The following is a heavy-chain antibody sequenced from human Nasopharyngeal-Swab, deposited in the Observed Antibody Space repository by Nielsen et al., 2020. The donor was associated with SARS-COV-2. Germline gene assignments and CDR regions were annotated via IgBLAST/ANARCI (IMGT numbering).Heavy chain of an antibody. CDR1: GGTFSSYA. J-gene: IGHJ5*02. CDR2: IIPILGIA. Sequence: SSVKVSCNASGGTFSSYAISWVRQAPGQGLEWMGRIIPILGIANYAQKFQGRVTITADKSTSTAYMELSSLRSEDTAVYYCARDRRSNPYNWFDPWGQGTLVTVSS. CDR3: ARDRRSNPYNWFDP. V-gene: IGHV1-69*04.